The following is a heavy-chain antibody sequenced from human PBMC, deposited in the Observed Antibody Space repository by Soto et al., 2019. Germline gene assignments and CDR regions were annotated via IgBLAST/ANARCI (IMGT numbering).Heavy chain of an antibody. CDR2: ISSSSSYI. CDR3: ARLVLHDYDNSGFWIY. V-gene: IGHV3-21*01. Sequence: PGGSLRLSCAASGFTFSSYSMNWVRQAPGKGLEWVSSISSSSSYIYYADSVKGRFTISRDNAKKSLYLQMNSLRAEDTAEYYCARLVLHDYDNSGFWIYWGQGAPVTVSS. CDR1: GFTFSSYS. J-gene: IGHJ4*02. D-gene: IGHD3-22*01.